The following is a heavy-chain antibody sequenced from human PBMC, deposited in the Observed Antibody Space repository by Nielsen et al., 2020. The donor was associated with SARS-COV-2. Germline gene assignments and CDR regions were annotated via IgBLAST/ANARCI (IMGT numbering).Heavy chain of an antibody. J-gene: IGHJ6*02. Sequence: GESLKISCAASGFTFSSYGMHWVRQAPGKGLVWVSRINSDGSSTSYADSVKGRFTISRDNAKNTLYLQMNSLRAEDTAVYYCARDLPILEWLLLSYGMDVWGQGTTVTVSS. CDR2: INSDGSST. CDR3: ARDLPILEWLLLSYGMDV. D-gene: IGHD3-3*01. CDR1: GFTFSSYG. V-gene: IGHV3-74*01.